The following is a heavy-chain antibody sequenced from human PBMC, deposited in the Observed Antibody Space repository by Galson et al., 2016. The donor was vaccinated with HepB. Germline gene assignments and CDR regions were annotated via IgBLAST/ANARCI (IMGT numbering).Heavy chain of an antibody. CDR2: IGGSGGST. D-gene: IGHD2-2*01. CDR1: GLTFSNYA. V-gene: IGHV3-23*01. Sequence: SLRLSCAASGLTFSNYAMSWVRQAPGKGLEWVSAIGGSGGSTLYADSVKGRFTISRDNSKDTVYLQMNSMRAEDTAIYYCARARGSTTSCYGYWGQGTLVTVSS. J-gene: IGHJ4*02. CDR3: ARARGSTTSCYGY.